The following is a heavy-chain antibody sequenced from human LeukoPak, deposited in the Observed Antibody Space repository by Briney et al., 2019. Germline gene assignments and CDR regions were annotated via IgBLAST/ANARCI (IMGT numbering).Heavy chain of an antibody. CDR3: ARENFYDSSCYDALDI. CDR1: GFTFIAYS. CDR2: ISSSSAYI. V-gene: IGHV3-21*06. D-gene: IGHD3-22*01. Sequence: GGSLRLSCAASGFTFIAYSMNWVRQTPGKGLEWVSSISSSSAYIHYADSVEGRFTVSRDNAKNSLFLQMNSLRAEDTAVYYCARENFYDSSCYDALDIWGQGTMVTVSS. J-gene: IGHJ3*02.